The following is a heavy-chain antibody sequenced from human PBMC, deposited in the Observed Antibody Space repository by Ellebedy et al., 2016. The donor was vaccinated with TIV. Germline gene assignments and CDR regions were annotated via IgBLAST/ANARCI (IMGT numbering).Heavy chain of an antibody. V-gene: IGHV4-61*01. Sequence: MPSETLSLTCTVSGGSISSSSYYWSWIRQPPGKGLEWIGYIYYSGSTKYNPSLKSRVTMSVDTSKKQFSLNLSSVPAADTAVYYCATSYDSSGYYDDDAFDIWGQGTMVTVSS. CDR2: IYYSGST. J-gene: IGHJ3*02. CDR1: GGSISSSSYY. CDR3: ATSYDSSGYYDDDAFDI. D-gene: IGHD3-22*01.